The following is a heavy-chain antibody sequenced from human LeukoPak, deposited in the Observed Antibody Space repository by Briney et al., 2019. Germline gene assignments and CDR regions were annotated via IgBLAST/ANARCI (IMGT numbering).Heavy chain of an antibody. CDR1: GYKFTNYG. Sequence: GASVKVSCKTSGYKFTNYGITWVRQAPGQGLEWMGWISGYNGDTNYAQKFQGRVTMTRDTSMSTINVELRSLRSDDTAVYYCVRVRRRSDYVWGSYRTFDNWGQGTLVTVSS. J-gene: IGHJ4*02. D-gene: IGHD3-16*02. CDR2: ISGYNGDT. V-gene: IGHV1-18*01. CDR3: VRVRRRSDYVWGSYRTFDN.